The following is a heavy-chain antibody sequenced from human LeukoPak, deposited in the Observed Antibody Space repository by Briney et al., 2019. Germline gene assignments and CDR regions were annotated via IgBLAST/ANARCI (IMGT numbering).Heavy chain of an antibody. J-gene: IGHJ4*02. V-gene: IGHV3-21*01. CDR3: ARVGGTQLWYPNDY. CDR1: GFTFSSYS. D-gene: IGHD5-18*01. CDR2: ISSSSSYI. Sequence: KPGGSLRLSCAASGFTFSSYSMNWVRQAPGKGLEWVSSISSSSSYIYYADSVKGRFTISRDNAKNSLYLQMNSLRAEDTAVYYCARVGGTQLWYPNDYWGQGTLVTVSS.